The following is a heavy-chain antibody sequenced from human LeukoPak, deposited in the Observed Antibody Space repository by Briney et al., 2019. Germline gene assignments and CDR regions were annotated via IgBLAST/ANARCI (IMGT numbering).Heavy chain of an antibody. V-gene: IGHV3-48*03. Sequence: GGPLRLPCAASGFGFGQYEMNWVRQAPGKGLEWIAYISVRAGTIYYGDSAEGRFTISRDDAKNSLYLQMNGLRVEDTAIYYCAKDFPHYYEVPHGMDVWGQGTTVTV. D-gene: IGHD3-22*01. CDR1: GFGFGQYE. CDR2: ISVRAGTI. J-gene: IGHJ6*02. CDR3: AKDFPHYYEVPHGMDV.